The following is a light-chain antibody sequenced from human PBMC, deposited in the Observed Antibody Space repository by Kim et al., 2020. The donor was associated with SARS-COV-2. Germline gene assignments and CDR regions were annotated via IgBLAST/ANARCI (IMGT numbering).Light chain of an antibody. V-gene: IGKV2-28*01. CDR2: LTS. J-gene: IGKJ5*01. Sequence: ASIPCRPSQSLVGSDGYNYLDWYLQKPGQSPQLLIYLTSRRASGVPDRFSGSGSGTDFTLKISRVEAGDVGSYYCMQARHSPITFGQGTRLEIK. CDR3: MQARHSPIT. CDR1: QSLVGSDGYNY.